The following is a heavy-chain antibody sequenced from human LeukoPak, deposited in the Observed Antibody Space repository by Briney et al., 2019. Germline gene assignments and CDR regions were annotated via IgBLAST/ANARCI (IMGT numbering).Heavy chain of an antibody. CDR1: GGSISSSSYY. CDR2: IYYSGST. D-gene: IGHD2-2*01. CDR3: ARLVLGWDIVVVPAAMGYFDY. Sequence: SETLSLTCTVSGGSISSSSYYWGWIRQPPGKELEWIGCIYYSGSTYYNPSLKSRVTISVDTSKNQFSLKLSSVTAADTAVYYCARLVLGWDIVVVPAAMGYFDYWGQGTLVTVSS. J-gene: IGHJ4*02. V-gene: IGHV4-39*01.